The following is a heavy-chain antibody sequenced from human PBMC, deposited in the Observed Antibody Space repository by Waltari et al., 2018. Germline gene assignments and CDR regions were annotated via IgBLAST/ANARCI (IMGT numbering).Heavy chain of an antibody. CDR2: ISLYNGKR. CDR1: DYTIAASG. J-gene: IGHJ6*03. V-gene: IGHV1-18*01. CDR3: ARYWTGTESADYMDV. Sequence: QVQLVQSGPEVREPGASLRVSCKASDYTIAASGSRWVPQAPGQGHEWMGWISLYNGKRNYAQKFQGRVTMTTDISTNTAYMELRSLRSDDTAVYYCARYWTGTESADYMDVWGKGTTVTVSS. D-gene: IGHD2-8*02.